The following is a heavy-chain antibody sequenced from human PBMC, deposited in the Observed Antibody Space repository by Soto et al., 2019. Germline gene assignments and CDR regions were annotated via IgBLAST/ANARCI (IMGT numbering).Heavy chain of an antibody. Sequence: EVQLVESGGGLVQPGGSLKLSCAASGFTSSGSAMHWVRQASGKGLEWVGRIRSKANSYATAYAASVKGRFTISRDDSRNTAYLQMTSLKTEDTAVYYCTRPYGSVSYWGQGTLVTVSS. J-gene: IGHJ4*02. CDR2: IRSKANSYAT. V-gene: IGHV3-73*01. CDR3: TRPYGSVSY. D-gene: IGHD1-26*01. CDR1: GFTSSGSA.